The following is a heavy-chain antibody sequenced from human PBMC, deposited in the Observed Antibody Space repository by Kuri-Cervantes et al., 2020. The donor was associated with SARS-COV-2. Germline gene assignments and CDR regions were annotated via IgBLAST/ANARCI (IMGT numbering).Heavy chain of an antibody. CDR1: RFTFSSYW. CDR3: ARDHYDFWSGYFFDY. V-gene: IGHV3-7*01. CDR2: IRQDGSEK. D-gene: IGHD3-3*01. J-gene: IGHJ4*02. Sequence: GGSLRLSCAASRFTFSSYWMSWVRQAPGKGLEWVANIRQDGSEKYYVDSVKGRFTISRDNAKNSLYLQMNSLRAEDTAVYYCARDHYDFWSGYFFDYWGQGTLVTVSS.